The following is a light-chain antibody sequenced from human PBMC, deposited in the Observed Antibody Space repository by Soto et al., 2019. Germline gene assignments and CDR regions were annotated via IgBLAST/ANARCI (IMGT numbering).Light chain of an antibody. V-gene: IGLV2-14*01. CDR2: DVS. CDR1: SSDVGGYNY. J-gene: IGLJ1*01. Sequence: QSALTQPDSVSGSPGQSITISCTGTSSDVGGYNYVSWYQQHPGKAPKLMIYDVSNRPSGVSNRFSGSKSGNTASLTISGLQAEDEADYYCSSYTSSSTCYVFRTGTKVTVL. CDR3: SSYTSSSTCYV.